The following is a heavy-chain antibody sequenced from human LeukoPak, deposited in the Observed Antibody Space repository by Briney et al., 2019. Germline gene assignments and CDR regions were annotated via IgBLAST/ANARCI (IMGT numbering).Heavy chain of an antibody. CDR2: ISYDGSNK. V-gene: IGHV3-30*18. D-gene: IGHD3-10*01. J-gene: IGHJ4*02. Sequence: QAGGSLRLSCAASGFTFSSYGMHWVRQAPGKGLEWVAVISYDGSNKYYADSVKGRFTISRDNSKNTLYLQMNSLRAEDTAVYYCAKNFYGSGRAYWGQGTLVTVSS. CDR1: GFTFSSYG. CDR3: AKNFYGSGRAY.